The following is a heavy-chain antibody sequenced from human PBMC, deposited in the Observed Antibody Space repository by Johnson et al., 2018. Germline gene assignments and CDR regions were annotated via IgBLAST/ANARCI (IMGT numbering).Heavy chain of an antibody. V-gene: IGHV3-43*01. D-gene: IGHD4-23*01. CDR3: VKEGGGVKEPSFQH. Sequence: VQLVESGGVMGEPGGSLRLSCAASGFTFDDYTMHWVRQTPGKGLEWVSFITWDGGVTHYADFVKGRVSISRGNSKKSLSLQMNSLKTEDTALYYCVKEGGGVKEPSFQHWGQGTLVIVSS. CDR2: ITWDGGVT. J-gene: IGHJ1*01. CDR1: GFTFDDYT.